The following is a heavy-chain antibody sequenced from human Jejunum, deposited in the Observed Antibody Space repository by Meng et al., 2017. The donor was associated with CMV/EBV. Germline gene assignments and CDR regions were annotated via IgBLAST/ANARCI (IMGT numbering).Heavy chain of an antibody. Sequence: CGVSGDSSSSDDSYWSWIRQPPGKGLEWIGYIYESGSASYNPSLESRVTISVDTSKNQFSLKVMSVTAADTAVYYCAREGTNSYYFDYRGQGTLVTVSS. CDR3: AREGTNSYYFDY. J-gene: IGHJ4*02. CDR2: IYESGSA. CDR1: GDSSSSDDSY. V-gene: IGHV4-30-4*01. D-gene: IGHD1-14*01.